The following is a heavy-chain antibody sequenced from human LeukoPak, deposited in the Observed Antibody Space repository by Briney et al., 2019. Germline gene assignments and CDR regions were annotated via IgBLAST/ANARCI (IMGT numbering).Heavy chain of an antibody. V-gene: IGHV3-7*02. D-gene: IGHD5-12*01. Sequence: HTGGSLRLSCAASGFTFSTYWMAWVRQAPGKGLEWVANIKEDGSDKYYVDSVKGRFTISRDNAKKSQYLQMNSLRVEDTAVYYCARAQWRRPDYWGQGTLVTVSS. CDR1: GFTFSTYW. J-gene: IGHJ4*02. CDR2: IKEDGSDK. CDR3: ARAQWRRPDY.